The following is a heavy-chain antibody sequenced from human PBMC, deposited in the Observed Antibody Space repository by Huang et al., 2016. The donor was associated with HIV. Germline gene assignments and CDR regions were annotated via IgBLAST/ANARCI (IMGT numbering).Heavy chain of an antibody. J-gene: IGHJ6*02. CDR3: AKDIKPTLYYGMDV. CDR2: MSGNSGRI. Sequence: EVQLVESGGGLVQPGRSLRLPCAASGFTLDDYAMHGVRQAPGKGLDGVSGMSGNSGRIGYADSVKGRFTISRDNAKNSLYLQMNSLRAEDTALYYCAKDIKPTLYYGMDVWGQGTTVTVSS. V-gene: IGHV3-9*01. CDR1: GFTLDDYA.